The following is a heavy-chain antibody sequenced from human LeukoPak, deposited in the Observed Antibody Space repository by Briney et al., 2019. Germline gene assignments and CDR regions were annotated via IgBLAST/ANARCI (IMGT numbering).Heavy chain of an antibody. CDR3: ARGQVGATTLFDF. CDR1: GGSIGSGAFY. Sequence: SQTLSPTCTVSGGSIGSGAFYGNWIRQPPGKGLEWIGYIYNSGSTYYNPSLKSRVTISVDTSQNQFSLKLSSVTAADTAVYYCARGQVGATTLFDFWGQGTLVTVSS. D-gene: IGHD1-26*01. J-gene: IGHJ4*02. V-gene: IGHV4-30-4*01. CDR2: IYNSGST.